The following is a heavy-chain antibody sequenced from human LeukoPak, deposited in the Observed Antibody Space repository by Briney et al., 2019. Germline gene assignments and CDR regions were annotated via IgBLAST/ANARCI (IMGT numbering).Heavy chain of an antibody. CDR1: GGSISSYY. V-gene: IGHV4-59*08. CDR3: ASSDHYDSSGFGLDALDI. D-gene: IGHD3-22*01. Sequence: SETLSLTCTVSGGSISSYYWSWIRQPPGKGLEWIGYIYNSGSTNYNPSLKSRVTISLDTSKNQFSLRLSSVTAADTAVYYCASSDHYDSSGFGLDALDIWGQGTMVTVSS. J-gene: IGHJ3*02. CDR2: IYNSGST.